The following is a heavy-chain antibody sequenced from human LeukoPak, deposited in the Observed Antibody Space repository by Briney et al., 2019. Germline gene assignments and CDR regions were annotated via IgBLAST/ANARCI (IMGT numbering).Heavy chain of an antibody. V-gene: IGHV3-23*01. CDR2: ISGSGGST. Sequence: GGSLRLSCAASGFTFSSYAMSWVRQAPGKGLEWVSAISGSGGSTYYADSVKGRFTISRDNSKNTLYLQMNSLRAEDTVVYYCAKHHCSSTSCYRVFDFWGQGTLVTVSS. CDR3: AKHHCSSTSCYRVFDF. D-gene: IGHD2-2*02. J-gene: IGHJ4*02. CDR1: GFTFSSYA.